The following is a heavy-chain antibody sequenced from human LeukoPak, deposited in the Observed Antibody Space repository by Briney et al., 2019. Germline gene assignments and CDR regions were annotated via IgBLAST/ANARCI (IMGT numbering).Heavy chain of an antibody. D-gene: IGHD3-22*01. V-gene: IGHV4-59*08. Sequence: SETLSLTCTVSGGSISSYYWSWIRQPPGKGLEWIGYIYYSGSTNYNPSLKSRVTISVDTSKNQFSLKLSSVTAADTAVYYCARSAYDSSGYHRFFDYWGQGTLVNVSS. CDR2: IYYSGST. J-gene: IGHJ4*02. CDR3: ARSAYDSSGYHRFFDY. CDR1: GGSISSYY.